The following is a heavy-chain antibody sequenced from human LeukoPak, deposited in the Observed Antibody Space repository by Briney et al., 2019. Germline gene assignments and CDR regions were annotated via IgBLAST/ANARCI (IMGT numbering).Heavy chain of an antibody. V-gene: IGHV3-21*01. Sequence: PGGSLRLSCAASGFTFSSYSMNWVRRAPGKGLEWVSSISSSSSYIYYADSVKGRFTISRDNAKNSLYLQMNSLRAEDTAVYYCARVGGGYSYFDYWGQGTLVTVSS. CDR3: ARVGGGYSYFDY. CDR2: ISSSSSYI. J-gene: IGHJ4*02. CDR1: GFTFSSYS. D-gene: IGHD1-26*01.